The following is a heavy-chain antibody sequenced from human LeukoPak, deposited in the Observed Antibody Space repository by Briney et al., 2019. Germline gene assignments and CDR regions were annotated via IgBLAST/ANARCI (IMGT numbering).Heavy chain of an antibody. CDR1: GFTFSSYA. V-gene: IGHV3-30*04. CDR3: ARRTYYDFWSGYLGGYYYYMDV. D-gene: IGHD3-3*01. CDR2: ISYDGSNK. J-gene: IGHJ6*03. Sequence: PGRSLRLSCAASGFTFSSYAMHWVRQAPGKGLEWVAVISYDGSNKYYADSVKGRFTISRDNSKNTLYLQMNSLRAEDTAVYYCARRTYYDFWSGYLGGYYYYMDVWGKGTTVTVSS.